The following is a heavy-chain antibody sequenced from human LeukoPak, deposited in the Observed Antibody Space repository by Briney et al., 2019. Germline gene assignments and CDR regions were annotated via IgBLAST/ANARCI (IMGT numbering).Heavy chain of an antibody. V-gene: IGHV1-18*01. CDR2: ISAYNGNT. CDR1: GYTFTSYG. Sequence: GASVKVSCKASGYTFTSYGISWVRQAPGQGLEWMGWISAYNGNTNYAQKLQGRVTMTTDTSTSTAYMELRSLRSDDTAVYYCARDYYDSSGYLRWFDPWGQGTLVTVSS. CDR3: ARDYYDSSGYLRWFDP. D-gene: IGHD3-22*01. J-gene: IGHJ5*02.